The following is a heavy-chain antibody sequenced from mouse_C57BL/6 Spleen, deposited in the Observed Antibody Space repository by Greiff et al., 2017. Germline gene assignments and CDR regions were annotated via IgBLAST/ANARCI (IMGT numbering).Heavy chain of an antibody. CDR2: ISSGGSYT. CDR3: ARQQYYFDY. J-gene: IGHJ2*01. CDR1: GFTFSSYG. V-gene: IGHV5-6*01. Sequence: EVKLVESGGDLVKPGGSLKLSCAASGFTFSSYGMSWVRQTPDKRLEWVATISSGGSYTYYPDSVKGRVTISRDNAKNTLYLQMSSLQSEDTAMYYCARQQYYFDYWGQGTTLTVSS.